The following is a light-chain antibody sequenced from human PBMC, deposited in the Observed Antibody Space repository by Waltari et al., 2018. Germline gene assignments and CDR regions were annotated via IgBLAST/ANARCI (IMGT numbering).Light chain of an antibody. CDR2: DAS. Sequence: EIVLTQSPATLSLSPGDTTTPSCRASQSVGSYLAWYQQKPGQAPRLLIYDASNRAAGIPDRFRGSGSGTDFTLTISSLEAEDFAVYYCQQRSKWTPHTFGQGARLEIK. CDR1: QSVGSY. J-gene: IGKJ2*01. CDR3: QQRSKWTPHT. V-gene: IGKV3-11*01.